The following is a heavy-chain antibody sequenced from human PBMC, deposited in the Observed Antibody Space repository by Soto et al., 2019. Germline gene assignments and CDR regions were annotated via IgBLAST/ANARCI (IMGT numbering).Heavy chain of an antibody. CDR2: ISDDSSYI. D-gene: IGHD3-22*01. V-gene: IGHV3-21*06. CDR1: VCMFSAYT. J-gene: IGHJ5*02. CDR3: ANNYYFKP. Sequence: VGSLRLSCAASVCMFSAYTMNWVRQAPGKWLEWLSSISDDSSYIDYADSLRGRFTVSRDNARNSLYLQIDSLGVEDTAVYYCANNYYFKPWGPGTLDNVSS.